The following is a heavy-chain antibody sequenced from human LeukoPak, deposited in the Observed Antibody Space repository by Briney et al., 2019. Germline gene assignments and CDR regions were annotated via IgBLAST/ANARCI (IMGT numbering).Heavy chain of an antibody. CDR2: ISSSSSYI. Sequence: GSLRLSCAASGFTFSSYSMNWVRQAPGKGLEWVSSISSSSSYIYYADSVKGRFTISRDNAKNSLYLQMNSLRAEDTAVYYCARVVVAAAGSSWFDPWGQGTLVTVYS. V-gene: IGHV3-21*01. D-gene: IGHD6-13*01. CDR3: ARVVVAAAGSSWFDP. CDR1: GFTFSSYS. J-gene: IGHJ5*02.